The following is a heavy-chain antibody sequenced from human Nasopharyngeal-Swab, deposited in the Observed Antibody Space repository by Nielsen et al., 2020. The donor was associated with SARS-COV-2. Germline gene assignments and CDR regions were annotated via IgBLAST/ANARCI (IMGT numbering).Heavy chain of an antibody. CDR2: IYSGGST. CDR3: ARDQLGDTAMVTLDY. J-gene: IGHJ4*02. CDR1: GFTVSSNY. V-gene: IGHV3-66*01. D-gene: IGHD5-18*01. Sequence: GESLKISCAASGFTVSSNYMSWVRQAPGKGLEWVSVIYSGGSTYYADSVKGRFTISRDNSKNTLYLQMNSPRAEDTAVYYCARDQLGDTAMVTLDYWGQGTLVTVSS.